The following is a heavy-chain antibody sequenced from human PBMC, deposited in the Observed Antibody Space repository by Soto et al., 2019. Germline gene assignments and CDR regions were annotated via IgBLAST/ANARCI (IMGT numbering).Heavy chain of an antibody. CDR1: GFTFSDYY. D-gene: IGHD7-27*01. Sequence: GGSLRLFCAASGFTFSDYYMSWIRQATGKGLEWVSYISSSGSTIYYADSVKGRFTISRDNAKNSLYLQMNSLRAEDTAVYYCARAGDRGYVYYYMDVWGKGTTVTVSS. CDR2: ISSSGSTI. CDR3: ARAGDRGYVYYYMDV. J-gene: IGHJ6*03. V-gene: IGHV3-11*01.